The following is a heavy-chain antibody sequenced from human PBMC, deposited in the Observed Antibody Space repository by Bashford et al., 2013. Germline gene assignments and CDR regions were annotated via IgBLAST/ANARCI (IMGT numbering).Heavy chain of an antibody. CDR1: GASISDYY. V-gene: IGHV4-59*01. J-gene: IGHJ3*02. Sequence: SETLSLTCTVSGASISDYYWNWIRQPPGKGLEWIGYVHNEGGTDYNPTLRGRVTMSEDTAKNQFSVKMNSLTAADTAVYYCARHRVEPMLFDIWGPR. D-gene: IGHD1-26*01. CDR3: ARHRVEPMLFDI. CDR2: VHNEGGT.